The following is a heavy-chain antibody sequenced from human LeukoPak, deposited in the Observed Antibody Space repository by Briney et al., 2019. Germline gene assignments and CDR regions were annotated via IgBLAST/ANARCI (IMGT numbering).Heavy chain of an antibody. CDR1: GFTFSSYA. CDR3: AKGSYYYDSSGYHYYFDY. D-gene: IGHD3-22*01. J-gene: IGHJ4*02. V-gene: IGHV3-23*01. Sequence: GGSLRLSCAASGFTFSSYAMSWVRQAPGKGLEWVSAISGSGGTTYYADSVKGRFTISRDNSKNTMYLQMNSLRAEDTAVYYCAKGSYYYDSSGYHYYFDYWGQGTLVTVSS. CDR2: ISGSGGTT.